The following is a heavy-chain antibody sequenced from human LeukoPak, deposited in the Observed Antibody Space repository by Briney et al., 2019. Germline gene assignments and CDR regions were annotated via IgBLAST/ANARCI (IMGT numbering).Heavy chain of an antibody. CDR3: TTVLRWFGGLVDY. CDR2: IKSKTDGGTT. J-gene: IGHJ4*01. D-gene: IGHD3-10*01. CDR1: GFTFSNAW. V-gene: IGHV3-15*01. Sequence: NPGGSLRLSCAASGFTFSNAWMSWVRQAPGKGLERVGRIKSKTDGGTTDYAAPVKGRFTISRDDSKNTLYLQMNSLKTEDLAVYYCTTVLRWFGGLVDYGGPGTLVTVSS.